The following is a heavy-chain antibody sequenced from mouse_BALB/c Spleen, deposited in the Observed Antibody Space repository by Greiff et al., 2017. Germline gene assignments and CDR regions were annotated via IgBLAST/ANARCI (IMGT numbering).Heavy chain of an antibody. CDR1: GYTFTSYW. D-gene: IGHD2-4*01. V-gene: IGHV1-7*01. CDR3: AKEGYDYDDAMDY. Sequence: VQLQQSGAELAKPGASVKMSCKASGYTFTSYWMHWVKQRPGQGLEWIGYINPSTGYTEYNQKFKDKATLTADKSSSTAYMQLSSLTSEDSAVYYCAKEGYDYDDAMDYWGQGTSVTVSS. CDR2: INPSTGYT. J-gene: IGHJ4*01.